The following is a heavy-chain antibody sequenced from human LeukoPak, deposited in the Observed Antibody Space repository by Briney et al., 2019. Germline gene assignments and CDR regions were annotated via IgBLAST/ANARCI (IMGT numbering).Heavy chain of an antibody. CDR1: GFTFSSYW. D-gene: IGHD2-2*01. CDR3: ARDRVGYCASISCFTFDN. J-gene: IGHJ4*02. Sequence: GGSLRLSCAASGFTFSSYWMHWVRQAPGKGLVWVSHVNNDGSITSYADSVKGRFTISRDNAKNTLYLQMNSLRAEDTAMYYCARDRVGYCASISCFTFDNWGQGTLVTVSS. V-gene: IGHV3-74*01. CDR2: VNNDGSIT.